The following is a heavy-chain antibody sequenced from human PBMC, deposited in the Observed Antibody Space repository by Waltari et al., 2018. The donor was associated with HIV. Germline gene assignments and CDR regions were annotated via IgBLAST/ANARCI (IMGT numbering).Heavy chain of an antibody. Sequence: EVQLVESGGGLVKPGGSLRLSCAASGFTFSSYSMNWVRQAPGKGLEWVSSSSSSSSDTYDAGSVKGRVNISRDNAKNSLYLQMNSLRAEDTAVYYWARDSRAPGGYVNPVDYWGQGTLVTVSS. CDR2: SSSSSSDT. J-gene: IGHJ4*02. CDR3: ARDSRAPGGYVNPVDY. D-gene: IGHD5-12*01. CDR1: GFTFSSYS. V-gene: IGHV3-21*01.